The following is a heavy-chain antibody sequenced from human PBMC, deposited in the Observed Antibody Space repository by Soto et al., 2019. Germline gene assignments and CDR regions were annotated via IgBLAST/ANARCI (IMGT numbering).Heavy chain of an antibody. CDR3: ARERQYEPLLY. J-gene: IGHJ4*02. D-gene: IGHD2-2*01. CDR2: VSAHHRST. CDR1: GYTFTNYG. V-gene: IGHV1-18*01. Sequence: QVQLVQSGVEVKKPGASVKVSCQASGYTFTNYGITWLRQAPGQGLEWMGWVSAHHRSTNYAVRFQDRGTMTTDTSTRTAYMELRNLKSDDAAIYFCARERQYEPLLYWGQGTLVTVSS.